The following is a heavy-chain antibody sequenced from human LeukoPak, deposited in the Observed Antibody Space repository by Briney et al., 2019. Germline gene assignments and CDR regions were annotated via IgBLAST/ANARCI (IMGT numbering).Heavy chain of an antibody. D-gene: IGHD3-10*01. V-gene: IGHV3-74*01. CDR2: IATDGSMP. CDR1: GFTFSSYW. CDR3: ARDPHGSGSIHDAFDI. J-gene: IGHJ3*02. Sequence: GGSLRLSCAASGFTFSSYWIHWVRQVPGKGLAWVSRIATDGSMPSYADSVKGRFTISRDNAKNTVSLQMNSLRVEDTAVYYCARDPHGSGSIHDAFDIWGQGTMVTVSS.